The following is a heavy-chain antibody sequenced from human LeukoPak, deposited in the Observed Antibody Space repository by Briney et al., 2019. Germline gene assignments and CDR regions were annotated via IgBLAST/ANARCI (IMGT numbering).Heavy chain of an antibody. Sequence: SETLSLTCTVSGGSISNYYWSWIRQPPGKGLEWIGYIFYSGSTNYNPSLKSRVTISVDTSKNQFSLKLSSVTAADTAVYYCARGSMTWDFDYWGQGTLVTVSS. CDR1: GGSISNYY. J-gene: IGHJ4*02. CDR2: IFYSGST. D-gene: IGHD7-27*01. V-gene: IGHV4-59*01. CDR3: ARGSMTWDFDY.